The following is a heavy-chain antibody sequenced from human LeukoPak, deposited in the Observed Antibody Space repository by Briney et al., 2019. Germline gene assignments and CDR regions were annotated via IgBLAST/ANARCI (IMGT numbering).Heavy chain of an antibody. Sequence: GGSLRLPCAASGFTFNSYAMNWVRQAPGKGLEWVSAISGSGGSTYYADSVKGRFTISRDNSKNTLYLQMNSLRAEDTAVYYCAKPRYCSSTSCSSYGLDVWGQGTTVTVSS. CDR3: AKPRYCSSTSCSSYGLDV. CDR1: GFTFNSYA. D-gene: IGHD2-2*01. J-gene: IGHJ6*02. V-gene: IGHV3-23*01. CDR2: ISGSGGST.